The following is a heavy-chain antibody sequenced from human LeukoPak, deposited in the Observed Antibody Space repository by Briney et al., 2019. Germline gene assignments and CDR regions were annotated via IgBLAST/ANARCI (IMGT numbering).Heavy chain of an antibody. D-gene: IGHD5-18*01. CDR2: INHSGST. V-gene: IGHV4-34*01. CDR3: ARAYRAHQTFYSYHYFDS. Sequence: SETLSLTCTVSGGPTNNYYWSWIRQPPGKGLEWIGEINHSGSTIYNPSLKSRVTISGDTSKNQFSLKLNSVTAAETAVYYCARAYRAHQTFYSYHYFDSWGQGTLVTVSS. J-gene: IGHJ4*02. CDR1: GGPTNNYY.